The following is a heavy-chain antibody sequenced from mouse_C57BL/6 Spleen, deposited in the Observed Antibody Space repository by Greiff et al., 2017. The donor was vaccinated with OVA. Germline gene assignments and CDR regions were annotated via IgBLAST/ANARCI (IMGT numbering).Heavy chain of an antibody. CDR2: IDPSDSET. CDR1: GYTFTSYW. Sequence: QVQLQQPGAELVRPGSSVKLSCKASGYTFTSYWMHWVKQRPIQGLEWIGNIDPSDSETHYTQKFKDKATLTVDKSSSTAYMQLSSLTSEDSAVYYCARGGPEAWFADWGQGTLVTVSA. CDR3: ARGGPEAWFAD. J-gene: IGHJ3*01. D-gene: IGHD3-3*01. V-gene: IGHV1-52*01.